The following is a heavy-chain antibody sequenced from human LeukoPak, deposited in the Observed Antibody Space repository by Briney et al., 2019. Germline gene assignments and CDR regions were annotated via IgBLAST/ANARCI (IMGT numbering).Heavy chain of an antibody. CDR3: AREYEGFDY. Sequence: PSETLSLTCTVCGGSISSGSYYWSWIRQPAGKVLEWIGRIYTSGSTNYNPSLKSRVTISVDTSKNQFSLKLSSVTAADTAVYYCAREYEGFDYWGQGTLVTVSS. CDR1: GGSISSGSYY. D-gene: IGHD3-3*01. CDR2: IYTSGST. V-gene: IGHV4-61*02. J-gene: IGHJ4*02.